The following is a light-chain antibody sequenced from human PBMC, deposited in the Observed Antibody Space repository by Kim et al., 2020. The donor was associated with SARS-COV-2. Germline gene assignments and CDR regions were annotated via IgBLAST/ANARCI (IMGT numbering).Light chain of an antibody. CDR1: QSVSSN. CDR2: GAS. J-gene: IGKJ2*01. Sequence: GSPGERATYSCRAGQSVSSNLAWYQQKPGQAPRRLSYGASTRATGIPARFSGSGSGTEFTLTISSLQSEDFAVYYCQQYNNWPLYTFGQGTKLEI. V-gene: IGKV3-15*01. CDR3: QQYNNWPLYT.